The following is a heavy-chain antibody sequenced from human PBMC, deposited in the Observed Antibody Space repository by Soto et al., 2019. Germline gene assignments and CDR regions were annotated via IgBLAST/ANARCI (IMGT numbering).Heavy chain of an antibody. J-gene: IGHJ4*02. CDR1: GFSFSTSGVG. V-gene: IGHV2-5*01. D-gene: IGHD3-22*01. Sequence: QITLKESGPTLVNPTQTLTLTCTFSGFSFSTSGVGVGWIRQPPGKALEWLALIYWNDDKRYRPSLKSRLTITKDTSKNLVVHTMANMDPVDTATYFCSHRRVSTGSRGYYLSYFDFWGEGTLVTVSS. CDR2: IYWNDDK. CDR3: SHRRVSTGSRGYYLSYFDF.